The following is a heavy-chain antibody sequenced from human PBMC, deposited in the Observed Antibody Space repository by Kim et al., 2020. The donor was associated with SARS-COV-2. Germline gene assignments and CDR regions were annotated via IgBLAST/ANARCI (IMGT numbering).Heavy chain of an antibody. V-gene: IGHV4-34*01. Sequence: SETLSLTCAVYGGSFSGYYWSWIRQPPGKGLEWIGEINHSGSTNYNPSLKSRVTISVDTSKNQFSLKLSYVTAADTAVYYCARELRPVLMVYYGPFDYWGQGTLVTVSS. CDR3: ARELRPVLMVYYGPFDY. D-gene: IGHD2-8*01. CDR1: GGSFSGYY. J-gene: IGHJ4*02. CDR2: INHSGST.